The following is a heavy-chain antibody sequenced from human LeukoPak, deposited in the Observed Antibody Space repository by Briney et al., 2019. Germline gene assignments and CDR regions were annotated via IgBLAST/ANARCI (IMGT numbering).Heavy chain of an antibody. CDR2: IYYSGST. J-gene: IGHJ4*02. D-gene: IGHD4/OR15-4a*01. CDR3: ARDGAWSLDY. CDR1: GGSISSGDYY. V-gene: IGHV4-30-4*01. Sequence: SETLSLTCTVSGGSISSGDYYWSWIRQPPGKGLEWTGYIYYSGSTYYNPSLKSRVTISVDTSKNQFSLQLNSVTPEDTAVYYCARDGAWSLDYWGQGTLVTVSS.